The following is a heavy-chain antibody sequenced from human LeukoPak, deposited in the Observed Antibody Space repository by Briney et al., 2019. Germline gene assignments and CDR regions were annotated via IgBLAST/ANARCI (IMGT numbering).Heavy chain of an antibody. CDR2: ISGSGGST. Sequence: GGSLRLSCAASGFTFSSYEMNWVRQAPGKGLEWVSAISGSGGSTYYADSVKGRFTISRDNSKNTLYLQMNSLRAEDTAVYYCAKDITIFFYYYYGMDVWGKGTTVTVSS. J-gene: IGHJ6*04. V-gene: IGHV3-23*01. D-gene: IGHD3-9*01. CDR1: GFTFSSYE. CDR3: AKDITIFFYYYYGMDV.